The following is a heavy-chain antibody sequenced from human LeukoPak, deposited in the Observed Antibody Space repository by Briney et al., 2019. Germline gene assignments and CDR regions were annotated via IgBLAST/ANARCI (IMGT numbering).Heavy chain of an antibody. CDR3: AREGGFGGYDLDY. CDR2: ISSSSSTK. Sequence: PGGSLRLSCAASGFTFSGYNMNWVRQAPGKGLEWVSYISSSSSTKYYADSVKGRFIISRDNAKNSLYLQMNSLRAEDTAIYYCAREGGFGGYDLDYWGQGTLVTVSS. CDR1: GFTFSGYN. V-gene: IGHV3-48*01. J-gene: IGHJ4*02. D-gene: IGHD5-12*01.